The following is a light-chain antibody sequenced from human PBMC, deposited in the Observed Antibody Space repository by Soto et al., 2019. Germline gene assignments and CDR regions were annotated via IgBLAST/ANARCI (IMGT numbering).Light chain of an antibody. CDR2: GAS. CDR1: QSLSSTY. V-gene: IGKV3-20*01. J-gene: IGKJ5*01. Sequence: EIVLTQSPGTLSLSPGERATLSCRASQSLSSTYLAWYLHKPGQAPRLLIYGASSRATGTPDRFSGSGSGTDLTLTISRLEPEDFGVYYSKQYITALITFGQGTRLEI. CDR3: KQYITALIT.